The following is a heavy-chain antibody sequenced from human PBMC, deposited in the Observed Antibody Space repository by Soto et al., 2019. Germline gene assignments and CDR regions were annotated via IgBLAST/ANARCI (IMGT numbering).Heavy chain of an antibody. CDR2: ISGSGGST. J-gene: IGHJ4*02. CDR3: AKGGEQQLVLPIDY. CDR1: GFTFSSYA. D-gene: IGHD6-13*01. Sequence: EVQLLESGGGLVQPGGSLRLSCAASGFTFSSYAMSWVRQAPGKGLEWVSAISGSGGSTYYADSVKGRFTISRDNSKDTLYLQMNSLRAEDTAVYYCAKGGEQQLVLPIDYWGQGTLVTVSS. V-gene: IGHV3-23*01.